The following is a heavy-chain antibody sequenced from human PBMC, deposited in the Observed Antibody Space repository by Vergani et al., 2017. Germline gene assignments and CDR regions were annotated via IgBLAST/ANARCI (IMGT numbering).Heavy chain of an antibody. CDR1: GGTFSSYA. V-gene: IGHV1-69*04. J-gene: IGHJ6*03. D-gene: IGHD6-13*01. CDR2: IIPILGIA. Sequence: QVQLVQSGAEVKKPGSSVKVSCKASGGTFSSYAISWVRQAPGQGLEWMGRIIPILGIANYAQKFQGRVTITADKSTSTAYMELSSLRSEDTAVYYCARPSDPGSSRNYYYYYMDVWGKGTTVTVSS. CDR3: ARPSDPGSSRNYYYYYMDV.